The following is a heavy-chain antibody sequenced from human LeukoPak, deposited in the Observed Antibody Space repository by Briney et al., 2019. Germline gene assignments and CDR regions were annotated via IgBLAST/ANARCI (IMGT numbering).Heavy chain of an antibody. J-gene: IGHJ4*02. CDR3: AKGPYGSGSYYKDPFDY. Sequence: GWALRLSCAASGFTFSSYGMHWVRQAPGKGLEWVAFIRYDGSNKYYADSVKGRFTISRDNSKNTLYLQMNSLRAEDTAVYYCAKGPYGSGSYYKDPFDYWGQGTLVTVSS. CDR1: GFTFSSYG. V-gene: IGHV3-30*02. D-gene: IGHD3-10*01. CDR2: IRYDGSNK.